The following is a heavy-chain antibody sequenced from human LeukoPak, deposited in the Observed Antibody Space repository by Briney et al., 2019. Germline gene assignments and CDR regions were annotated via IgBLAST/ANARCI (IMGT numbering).Heavy chain of an antibody. CDR2: VYYSGST. Sequence: SETLSLTCAVSGGSVSTTNYYWGWIRQSPGKGLEWFGCVYYSGSTYYNPSLKSRVTISVDTSKNQFSLKLSSVTAADTAIYYCARAVIVVAAATQRNWFDPWGQGTLVTVSS. D-gene: IGHD2-15*01. J-gene: IGHJ5*02. CDR1: GGSVSTTNYY. CDR3: ARAVIVVAAATQRNWFDP. V-gene: IGHV4-39*07.